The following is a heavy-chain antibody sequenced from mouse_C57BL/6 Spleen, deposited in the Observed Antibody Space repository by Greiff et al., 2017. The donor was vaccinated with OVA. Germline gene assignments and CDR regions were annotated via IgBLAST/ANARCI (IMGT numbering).Heavy chain of an antibody. D-gene: IGHD1-2*01. CDR2: INPSSGYT. Sequence: QLQQSGAELAKPGASVKLSCKDSGYTFTSYWMHWVKQRPGQGLEWLGYINPSSGYTKYNQKFKDKATLAADKSSSTAYMQLSSLTYEDSAVYYCARRNSLRNFDYWGQGTTLTVSS. CDR3: ARRNSLRNFDY. CDR1: GYTFTSYW. J-gene: IGHJ2*01. V-gene: IGHV1-7*01.